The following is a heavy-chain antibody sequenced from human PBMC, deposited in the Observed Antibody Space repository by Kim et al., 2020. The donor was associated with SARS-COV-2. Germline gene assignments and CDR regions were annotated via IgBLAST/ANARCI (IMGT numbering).Heavy chain of an antibody. CDR3: ARGSVGPHFDY. J-gene: IGHJ4*02. Sequence: ASVNVSCKASGYTFSTYAMNWVRQAPGQGLEWMGWLNTNTGNPTYGQGFTGRFVFSLDTSVSTAYLQISSLKAEDTAVYYCARGSVGPHFDYWGQGTLVTVSS. CDR2: LNTNTGNP. CDR1: GYTFSTYA. V-gene: IGHV7-4-1*02.